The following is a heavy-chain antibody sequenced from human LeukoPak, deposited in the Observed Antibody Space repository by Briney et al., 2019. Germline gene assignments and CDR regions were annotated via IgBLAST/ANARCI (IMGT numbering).Heavy chain of an antibody. J-gene: IGHJ4*02. CDR3: AKARDGSGSYFHYFDY. Sequence: GGSLRLSCAASGFTFSSYGMHWVRQAPGKGLEWVSAISGSGGATYYADSVKGRFTLSRDNSKNTVYLQINSLRGEDTAVYYCAKARDGSGSYFHYFDYWGQGALVTVSS. V-gene: IGHV3-23*01. CDR1: GFTFSSYG. D-gene: IGHD3-10*01. CDR2: ISGSGGAT.